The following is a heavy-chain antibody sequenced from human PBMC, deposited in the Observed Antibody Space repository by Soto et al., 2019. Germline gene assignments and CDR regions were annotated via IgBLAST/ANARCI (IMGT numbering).Heavy chain of an antibody. D-gene: IGHD2-15*01. CDR1: GVSIGSHF. CDR3: ARLQYTVVTALDI. V-gene: IGHV4-59*11. Sequence: SETLSLTCSVSGVSIGSHFWSRILQAPGKGPELVGYIYHTVNTNYNPALKSRVTISMDTSKNQISLQLTSVTAADTAVYYCARLQYTVVTALDIWGQGTMVTVSS. CDR2: IYHTVNT. J-gene: IGHJ3*02.